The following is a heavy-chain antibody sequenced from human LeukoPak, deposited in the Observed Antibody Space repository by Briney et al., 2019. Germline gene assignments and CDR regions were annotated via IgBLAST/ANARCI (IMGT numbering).Heavy chain of an antibody. CDR3: AKDNPRGNDFWSGFRYYYGMDV. V-gene: IGHV3-30*18. CDR1: GFTFSSYG. CDR2: ISYDGSNK. J-gene: IGHJ6*02. Sequence: GRSLRLSCAASGFTFSSYGMHWVRQAPGKGLEWVAVISYDGSNKYYADSVKGRFTISRDNSKNTLYLQMNSLRAEDTAVYYCAKDNPRGNDFWSGFRYYYGMDVWGQGTTVTVSS. D-gene: IGHD3-3*01.